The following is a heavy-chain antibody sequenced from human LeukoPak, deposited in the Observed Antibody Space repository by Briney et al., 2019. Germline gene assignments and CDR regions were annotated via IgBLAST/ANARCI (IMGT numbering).Heavy chain of an antibody. J-gene: IGHJ3*02. CDR3: AKDLFHSFDI. Sequence: GGSLRLSCAASGFTFSSYGMHWVRRAPGKGLEWLAFIGHEGTYQHYADSVRGRFTISRDNSKNTLYLQMNSLRADDTALYRCAKDLFHSFDIWGQGTEVTVSS. V-gene: IGHV3-30*02. CDR2: IGHEGTYQ. CDR1: GFTFSSYG.